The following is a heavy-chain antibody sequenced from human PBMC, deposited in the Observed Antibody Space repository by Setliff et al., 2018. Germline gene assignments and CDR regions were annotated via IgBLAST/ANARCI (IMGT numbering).Heavy chain of an antibody. Sequence: GGSLRLSCPASGFTFGDYYMSWTRQAPGKGLEWVSYISRGGNTIYYADSVKGRFTISRDNAKNSLYLQMNSLRAEDTAVYYCAREDRSGYGYYYGMDVWGQGTTVTVSS. CDR3: AREDRSGYGYYYGMDV. CDR1: GFTFGDYY. CDR2: ISRGGNTI. D-gene: IGHD3-22*01. J-gene: IGHJ6*02. V-gene: IGHV3-11*04.